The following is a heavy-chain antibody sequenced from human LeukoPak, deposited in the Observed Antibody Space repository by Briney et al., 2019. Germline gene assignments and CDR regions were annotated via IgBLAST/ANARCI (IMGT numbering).Heavy chain of an antibody. CDR1: GFTFSSYA. Sequence: PGGSLRLSCAASGFTFSSYAMHWVRQAPGKGLEWVSYISSSGSTIYYADSVKGRFTISRDNAKNSLYLQMNSLRAEDTAVYYCARDPSSTVTPFNFDYWGQGTLVTVSS. J-gene: IGHJ4*02. CDR3: ARDPSSTVTPFNFDY. V-gene: IGHV3-48*04. CDR2: ISSSGSTI. D-gene: IGHD4-17*01.